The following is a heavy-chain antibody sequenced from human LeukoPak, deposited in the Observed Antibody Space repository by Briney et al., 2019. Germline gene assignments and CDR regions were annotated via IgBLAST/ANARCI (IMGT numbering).Heavy chain of an antibody. V-gene: IGHV3-30-3*01. Sequence: GGSLRLSCAASGFTFSSYTVSWVRQAPGKGLEWVAVISYDGSNKYYADSVKGRFTISRDNSKNTLYLQMNSLRAEDTAVYYCARDPSYYYGMDVWGQGTTVTVSS. CDR1: GFTFSSYT. CDR2: ISYDGSNK. J-gene: IGHJ6*02. CDR3: ARDPSYYYGMDV.